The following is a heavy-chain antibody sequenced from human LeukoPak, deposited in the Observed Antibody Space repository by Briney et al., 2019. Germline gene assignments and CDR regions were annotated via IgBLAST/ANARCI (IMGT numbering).Heavy chain of an antibody. V-gene: IGHV4-39*01. CDR2: VYYSGST. CDR3: ARLNNEFWY. CDR1: GGSIRYSSYY. Sequence: SETLSLTCTVSGGSIRYSSYYWGWIRQPPGKGLEWIGSVYYSGSTYSNPSLKSRVTIFVDTSKNQFFLKLTSVTAADTGVYYCARLNNEFWYWGQGTLVTVSS. D-gene: IGHD3-3*01. J-gene: IGHJ4*02.